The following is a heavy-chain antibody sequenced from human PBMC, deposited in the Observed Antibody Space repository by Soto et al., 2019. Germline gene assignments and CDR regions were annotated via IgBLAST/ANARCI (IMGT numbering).Heavy chain of an antibody. D-gene: IGHD6-19*01. J-gene: IGHJ4*02. CDR1: GFTCATCG. CDR2: IKQDGSEK. Sequence: RXGSLRRSRAASGFTCATCGMNWIRQAPGKGLEWVANIKQDGSEKYYVDSVRGRFTISRDNAKNSLYLQMNGLRDEDTGIYYCARSLGGGWYNYFANWGQGTLVTVYS. V-gene: IGHV3-7*01. CDR3: ARSLGGGWYNYFAN.